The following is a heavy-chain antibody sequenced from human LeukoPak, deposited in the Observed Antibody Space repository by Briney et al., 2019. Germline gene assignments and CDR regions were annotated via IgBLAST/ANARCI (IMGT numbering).Heavy chain of an antibody. V-gene: IGHV3-30*18. D-gene: IGHD3-22*01. J-gene: IGHJ6*04. CDR2: TTFGGIGK. Sequence: GGSLRLSCAASEFTFSTIGLHWGRHGPGKGLEGVALTTFGGIGKYYADSVRGRFTISRDNSKEPLYLQMNSLRAEDTAMYYCAKVRPVVEDYYYSAWDVWGEGTTVTVSS. CDR1: EFTFSTIG. CDR3: AKVRPVVEDYYYSAWDV.